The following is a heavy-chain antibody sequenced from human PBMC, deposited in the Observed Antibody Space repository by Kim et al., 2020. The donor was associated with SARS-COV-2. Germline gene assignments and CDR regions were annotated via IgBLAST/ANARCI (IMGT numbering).Heavy chain of an antibody. CDR3: ARDARPLGYGMDV. V-gene: IGHV6-1*01. J-gene: IGHJ6*02. D-gene: IGHD6-6*01. Sequence: YAVSLKSRININAATSKNQFSLQLDSVTPEDTAVYFCARDARPLGYGMDVWGQGTTVTVSS.